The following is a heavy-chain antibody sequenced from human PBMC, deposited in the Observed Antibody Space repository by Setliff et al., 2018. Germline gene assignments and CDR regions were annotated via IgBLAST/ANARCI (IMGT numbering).Heavy chain of an antibody. CDR3: ARAAGYSSSWYHYYSCMDV. D-gene: IGHD6-13*01. CDR2: IYHSGST. CDR1: GFTFSSYA. Sequence: GSLRLSCAASGFTFSSYAMSWVRQGPGKGLEWIGEIYHSGSTNYNPSLTSRVTISVDTSKNQFSLKLSSVTAADTAVYYCARAAGYSSSWYHYYSCMDVWGQGTTVTVSS. V-gene: IGHV4-34*01. J-gene: IGHJ6*02.